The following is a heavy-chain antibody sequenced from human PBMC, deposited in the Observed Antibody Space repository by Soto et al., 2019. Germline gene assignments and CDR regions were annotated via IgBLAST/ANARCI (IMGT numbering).Heavy chain of an antibody. CDR2: IYTSGST. Sequence: PSETLSLTCTVSGGSISSGGYYWSWIRQPAGKGLEWIGRIYTSGSTNYNPSLKSRVTMSVDTSKNQFSPKLSSVTAADTAVYYCARYVWGSYRYPAPSWFDPWGQGTLVTVSS. D-gene: IGHD3-16*02. CDR3: ARYVWGSYRYPAPSWFDP. J-gene: IGHJ5*02. V-gene: IGHV4-61*02. CDR1: GGSISSGGYY.